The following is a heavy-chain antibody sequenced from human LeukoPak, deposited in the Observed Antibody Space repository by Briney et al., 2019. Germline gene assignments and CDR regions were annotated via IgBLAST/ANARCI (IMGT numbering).Heavy chain of an antibody. CDR3: ARGSRGGNAGHQFDY. Sequence: SETLSLTCAVSGGSINNYYWSWIRQPPGNRLEWIGYIYYSGSTNYNPSLKSRVTISLDTSKNQFSLKLSSVTAADTAVYYCARGSRGGNAGHQFDYWGQGTLVTVSS. V-gene: IGHV4-59*13. D-gene: IGHD4-23*01. CDR1: GGSINNYY. CDR2: IYYSGST. J-gene: IGHJ4*02.